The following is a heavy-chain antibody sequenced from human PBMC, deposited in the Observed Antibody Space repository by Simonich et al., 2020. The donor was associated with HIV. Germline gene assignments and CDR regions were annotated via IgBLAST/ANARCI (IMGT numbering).Heavy chain of an antibody. J-gene: IGHJ4*02. D-gene: IGHD6-19*01. V-gene: IGHV1-24*01. CDR2: FDLEDGET. Sequence: QVQLVQSGAEVKKPGASVKVSCKVSGYSLTELSMHWVRQAPGKGLEWMGGFDLEDGETINVQKFQGRVTMTEDTSTDTAYMELSSLRFEDTAVYYCARAYSSGFTFDYWGQGTLVTVSS. CDR1: GYSLTELS. CDR3: ARAYSSGFTFDY.